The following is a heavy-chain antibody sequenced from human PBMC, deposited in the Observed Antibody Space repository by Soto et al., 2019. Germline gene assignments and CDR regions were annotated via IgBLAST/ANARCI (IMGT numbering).Heavy chain of an antibody. V-gene: IGHV3-23*01. Sequence: PGGSLRLSCAASGFTFSSYAMSWVRQAPGKGLELVSAISGSGGNTYHADSVKGRFTISRDNSKNTLYLQMNSLRADDTAVYFCAKRWGNRFLEPRDYFDYWGQGTLVTVSS. CDR2: ISGSGGNT. CDR3: AKRWGNRFLEPRDYFDY. D-gene: IGHD3-3*01. J-gene: IGHJ4*02. CDR1: GFTFSSYA.